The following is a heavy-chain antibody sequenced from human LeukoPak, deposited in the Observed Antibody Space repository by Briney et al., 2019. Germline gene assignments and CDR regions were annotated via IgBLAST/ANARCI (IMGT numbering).Heavy chain of an antibody. CDR1: GGSISSSSYY. J-gene: IGHJ4*02. V-gene: IGHV4-39*01. CDR2: IYYSGST. CDR3: ARRRLPYSRSGWFDY. D-gene: IGHD6-19*01. Sequence: IPSETLSLTCTVSGGSISSSSYYWGWIRQPPGKGLEWIGSIYYSGSTYYNPSLKSRVTISVDTSKNQFSLKLSSVTAADTAVYYCARRRLPYSRSGWFDYWGQGTLVTVSS.